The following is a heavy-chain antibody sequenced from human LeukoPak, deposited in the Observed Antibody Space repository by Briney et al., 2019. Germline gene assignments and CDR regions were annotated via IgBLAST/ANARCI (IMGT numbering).Heavy chain of an antibody. CDR1: GFTFSSYW. CDR3: ARGGYRYGLGF. J-gene: IGHJ4*02. CDR2: IKYDGTEK. D-gene: IGHD5-18*01. Sequence: GGSLRLSCAVSGFTFSSYWMSWVRQAPGKGLEWVANIKYDGTEKYYAVSVKGRFTISRDKAENSLHLQMNSLRGEDTAVYYCARGGYRYGLGFWSQGTLVTVSS. V-gene: IGHV3-7*03.